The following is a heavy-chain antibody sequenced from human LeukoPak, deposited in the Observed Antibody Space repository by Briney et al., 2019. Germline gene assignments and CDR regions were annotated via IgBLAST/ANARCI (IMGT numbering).Heavy chain of an antibody. D-gene: IGHD3-22*01. V-gene: IGHV4-34*01. Sequence: SETLSLTCAVYGGSFSGYYWSWIRQPPGKGLEWIGEINHSGSTNYNPSLKSRVAISVDSSKNQFSLKLSSVTAADTAVYYCARQGDSSSSVCYFDYWGRGTLVTVSS. CDR3: ARQGDSSSSVCYFDY. J-gene: IGHJ4*01. CDR1: GGSFSGYY. CDR2: INHSGST.